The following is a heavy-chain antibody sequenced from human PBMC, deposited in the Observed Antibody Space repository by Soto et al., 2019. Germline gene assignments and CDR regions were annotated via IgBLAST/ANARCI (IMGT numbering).Heavy chain of an antibody. J-gene: IGHJ6*02. V-gene: IGHV4-61*01. CDR1: GDSANXNNYY. D-gene: IGHD2-2*01. Sequence: SETLSLTCNVSGDSANXNNYYWSWIRQPPGKGLELIGYIYYSENTNYNPSLKSRVTISVDTSKNQFSLKLRSVTAADTAVYYCARNFCSSANCYPDVLGQGTRVTVSS. CDR3: ARNFCSSANCYPDV. CDR2: IYYSENT.